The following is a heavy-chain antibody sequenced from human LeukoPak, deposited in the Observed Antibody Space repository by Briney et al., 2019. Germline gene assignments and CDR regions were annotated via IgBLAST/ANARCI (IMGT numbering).Heavy chain of an antibody. CDR2: INAYNGNT. V-gene: IGHV1-18*01. CDR1: GYIFSSYG. D-gene: IGHD1-1*01. Sequence: ASVKVSCKAVGYIFSSYGISWVRQAPGQGLEWMGWINAYNGNTNYAQKLQGRVTMTTETSTSTAYMELRSLRSDDTAVYYCARRQGTTLSFDYWGQGTLVTVSS. J-gene: IGHJ4*02. CDR3: ARRQGTTLSFDY.